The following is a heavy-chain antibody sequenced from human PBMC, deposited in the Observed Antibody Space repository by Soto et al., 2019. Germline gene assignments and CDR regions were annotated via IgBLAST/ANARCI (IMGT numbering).Heavy chain of an antibody. Sequence: GGSLRLSCAASGFTFSGSAMHWVRQASGKGLEWVGRIRSKANSYATAYAASVKGRFTISRDDSKNTAYLQMNSLKTEDTAVYYGTRLGCGSTSLYNDDYWGQGTLVTVSS. CDR2: IRSKANSYAT. CDR1: GFTFSGSA. J-gene: IGHJ4*02. CDR3: TRLGCGSTSLYNDDY. V-gene: IGHV3-73*01. D-gene: IGHD2-2*02.